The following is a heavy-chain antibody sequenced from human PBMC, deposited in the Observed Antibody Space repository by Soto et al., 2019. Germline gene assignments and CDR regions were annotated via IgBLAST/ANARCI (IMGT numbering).Heavy chain of an antibody. Sequence: ASVKVSCKASGYTFTGYYMHWVRQAPGQGLEWMGIINPSGGSTSYAQKFQGRVTMTRDTSTSTVYMELSSLRSEDTAVYYCARQRFLEWFVPPFDPWGQGTLVTVSS. CDR3: ARQRFLEWFVPPFDP. V-gene: IGHV1-46*01. CDR1: GYTFTGYY. D-gene: IGHD3-3*01. J-gene: IGHJ5*02. CDR2: INPSGGST.